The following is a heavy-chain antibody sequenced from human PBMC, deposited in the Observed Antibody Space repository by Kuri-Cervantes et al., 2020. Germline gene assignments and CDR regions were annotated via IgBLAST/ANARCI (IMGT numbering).Heavy chain of an antibody. CDR3: WVDSSGYYDY. V-gene: IGHV1-24*01. D-gene: IGHD3-22*01. CDR2: FDPEDGET. Sequence: ASVKVSCKASGYTFTGSYIHWVRQAPGKGLEWMGGFDPEDGETIYAQKFQGRVTMTEDTSTDTAYMELSSLRSEDMAVYYCWVDSSGYYDYWGQGTLVTVSS. CDR1: GYTFTGSY. J-gene: IGHJ4*02.